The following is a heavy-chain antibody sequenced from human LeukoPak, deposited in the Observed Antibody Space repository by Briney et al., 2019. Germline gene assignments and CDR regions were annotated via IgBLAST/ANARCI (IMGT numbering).Heavy chain of an antibody. CDR3: ARTRYNWNYVTDWFDP. Sequence: SVKVSCKASGGTFSSYAISWVRQAPGQGLEWMGRIIPIFGTANYAQKFQGRVTITTDESTSTAYMELSSLRSEDTAVYYCARTRYNWNYVTDWFDPWGQGTLVTVSS. J-gene: IGHJ5*02. V-gene: IGHV1-69*05. CDR1: GGTFSSYA. D-gene: IGHD1-7*01. CDR2: IIPIFGTA.